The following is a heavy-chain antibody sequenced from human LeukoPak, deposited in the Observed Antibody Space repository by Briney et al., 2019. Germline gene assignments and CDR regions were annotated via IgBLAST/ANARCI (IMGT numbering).Heavy chain of an antibody. CDR3: ARGFGRSSGAFDI. V-gene: IGHV4-59*01. J-gene: IGHJ3*02. Sequence: SETLSLTCTVSGDSMSDYFWTWIRQPPGKGLEWIGYAADSGSTNYNPSLKSRVTISVDTSKNQFSLKLSSVTAADTAVYYCARGFGRSSGAFDIWGQGTMVTVSS. D-gene: IGHD1-26*01. CDR1: GDSMSDYF. CDR2: AADSGST.